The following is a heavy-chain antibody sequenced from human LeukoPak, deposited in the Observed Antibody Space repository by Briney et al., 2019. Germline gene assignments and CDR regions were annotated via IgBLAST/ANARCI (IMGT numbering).Heavy chain of an antibody. CDR1: GGSISSYY. D-gene: IGHD5-18*01. Sequence: SETLSLTCTVSGGSISSYYWSWIRQPPGKGLEWIGYIYYSGSTNYNPSLKSRVTISVDTSKNHFSLKLSSVTAADTAVYYCARGYSYGPNDAFDIWGQGTMVTISS. V-gene: IGHV4-59*12. J-gene: IGHJ3*02. CDR3: ARGYSYGPNDAFDI. CDR2: IYYSGST.